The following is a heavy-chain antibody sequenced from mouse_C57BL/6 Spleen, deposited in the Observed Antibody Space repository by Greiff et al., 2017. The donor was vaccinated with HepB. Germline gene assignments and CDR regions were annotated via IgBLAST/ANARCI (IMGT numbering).Heavy chain of an antibody. CDR2: ISYDGSN. J-gene: IGHJ4*01. D-gene: IGHD2-5*01. CDR3: AREVYYSNYGAMDY. CDR1: GYSITSGYY. Sequence: DVKLQESGPGLVKPSQSLSLTCSATGYSITSGYYWNWIRQFPGNKLEWMGYISYDGSNNYNPSLKNRISITRDTSKNQFFLKLNSVTTEDTATYYCAREVYYSNYGAMDYWGQGTSVTVSS. V-gene: IGHV3-6*01.